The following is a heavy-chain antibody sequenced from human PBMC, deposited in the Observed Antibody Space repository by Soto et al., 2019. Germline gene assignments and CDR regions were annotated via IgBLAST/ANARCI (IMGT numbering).Heavy chain of an antibody. CDR1: GGSISSGTYY. V-gene: IGHV4-39*02. CDR2: LYYTGRT. Sequence: PSETLSLTCTVSGGSISSGTYYWGWIRQPPGKGLEWIGSLYYTGRTYYSPSLKSRVTISVDTSKNHFSLKLTSVTAADTVLYYCARRLARGVIGWFDPWGQGTLVTVSS. J-gene: IGHJ5*02. D-gene: IGHD3-10*01. CDR3: ARRLARGVIGWFDP.